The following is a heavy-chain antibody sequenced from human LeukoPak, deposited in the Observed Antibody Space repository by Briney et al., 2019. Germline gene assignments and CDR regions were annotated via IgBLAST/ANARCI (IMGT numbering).Heavy chain of an antibody. Sequence: SETLSLTCTVSDGSFNFYFWHWIRQPPGKGLDWIGEIDNRGSTQYNPSLRSRVTISVDTSRNQFSLELTSVTAADTTVYFCARDSHSGFQWGQGTLVTVSS. V-gene: IGHV4-34*01. CDR3: ARDSHSGFQ. D-gene: IGHD3-10*01. J-gene: IGHJ4*02. CDR2: IDNRGST. CDR1: DGSFNFYF.